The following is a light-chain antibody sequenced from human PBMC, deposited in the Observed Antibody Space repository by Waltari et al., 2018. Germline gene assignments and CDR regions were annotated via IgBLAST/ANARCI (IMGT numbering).Light chain of an antibody. V-gene: IGLV3-19*01. Sequence: SSELTQEAAVSVALGETVRITCQGDRINRYYARCYQQRAGQAPLLVIYGKNKLPSGIPDLFSGSSLGDTSSLTITAARAEDEADYYCSSRDIRGIQLLFGGGTKLTVL. CDR2: GKN. CDR3: SSRDIRGIQLL. J-gene: IGLJ3*02. CDR1: RINRYY.